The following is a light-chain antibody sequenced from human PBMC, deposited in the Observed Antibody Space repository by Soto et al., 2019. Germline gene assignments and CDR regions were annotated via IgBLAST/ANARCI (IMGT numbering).Light chain of an antibody. CDR2: EVS. J-gene: IGLJ1*01. V-gene: IGLV2-14*01. CDR3: SSYTHTSTLYV. Sequence: QSALTQPASVSGTPGQSITISCTGTSSDVGGYNLVSWYQQHPGKAPKLMISEVSGRPSGVSHRFSGSKSGNTASLTVSVLQSEDEADYYCSSYTHTSTLYVFGSGTNATVL. CDR1: SSDVGGYNL.